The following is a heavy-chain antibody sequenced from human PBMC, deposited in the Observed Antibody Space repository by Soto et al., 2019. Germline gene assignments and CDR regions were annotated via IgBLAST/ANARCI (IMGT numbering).Heavy chain of an antibody. V-gene: IGHV3-74*01. D-gene: IGHD3-22*01. CDR1: GFTSSSYW. J-gene: IGHJ3*02. CDR3: ARDWYYYDTSDHFSADAFDI. CDR2: ISNDGTST. Sequence: EVHLVESGGGLVQPGGSLRLSCAASGFTSSSYWMHWVRQAPGKGLVWVSRISNDGTSTNYADSVKGRITISRDNAKNTVYLEMNSLRAEDTAVYYCARDWYYYDTSDHFSADAFDIWGQGTTVTVSS.